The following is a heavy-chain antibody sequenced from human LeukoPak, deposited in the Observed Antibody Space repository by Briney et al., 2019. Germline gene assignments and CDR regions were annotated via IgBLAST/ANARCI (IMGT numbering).Heavy chain of an antibody. CDR2: ISSSGSTI. CDR3: ARDPVTIYYYYGMDV. D-gene: IGHD4-17*01. J-gene: IGHJ6*02. V-gene: IGHV3-11*01. CDR1: GFTFSDYY. Sequence: GGSLRLSCAASGFTFSDYYMSWIRQAPGKGLEWVSYISSSGSTIYYADSVKGRFTISRDNAKNSLYLQMNSLRAEDTAVYYCARDPVTIYYYYGMDVWGQGTTVTVSS.